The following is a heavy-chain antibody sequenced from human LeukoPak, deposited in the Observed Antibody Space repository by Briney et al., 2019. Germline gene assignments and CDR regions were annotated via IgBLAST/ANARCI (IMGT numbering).Heavy chain of an antibody. D-gene: IGHD6-19*01. CDR3: ARDSALYSSGWLFDY. CDR1: GGSISSSSYY. J-gene: IGHJ4*02. Sequence: PSETLSLTCTVSGGSISSSSYYWGWIRQPPGKGLEWIGSIYYSGSTYYNPSLKSRVTISVDTSKNQFSLKLSSVTAADTAVYYCARDSALYSSGWLFDYWGQGTLVTVSS. V-gene: IGHV4-39*02. CDR2: IYYSGST.